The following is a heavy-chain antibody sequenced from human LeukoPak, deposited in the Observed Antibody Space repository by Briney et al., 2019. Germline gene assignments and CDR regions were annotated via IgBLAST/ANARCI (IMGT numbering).Heavy chain of an antibody. CDR2: ISSGSTYM. V-gene: IGHV3-21*01. Sequence: GGSLRLSCAASGFTFSSYSMNWVRQAPGKGLEWVSSISSGSTYMYYADSVKGRFTISRDNAQNSMYLQMNSLRAEDTAVYYCANLVGATTLIDYWGQGTLVTVSS. CDR3: ANLVGATTLIDY. D-gene: IGHD1-26*01. J-gene: IGHJ4*02. CDR1: GFTFSSYS.